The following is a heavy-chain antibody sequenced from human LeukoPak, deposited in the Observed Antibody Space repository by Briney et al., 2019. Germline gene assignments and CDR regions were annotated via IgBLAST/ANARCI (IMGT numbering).Heavy chain of an antibody. J-gene: IGHJ5*02. CDR1: GFTFSNAW. CDR3: ARVQAAAGIEFRFDP. V-gene: IGHV3-74*01. D-gene: IGHD6-13*01. Sequence: PEGSLRLSCAASGFTFSNAWMHWVRQAPGKGLVWVSRINSDGSSTSYADSVKGRFTISRDNAKNTLYLQMNSLRAEDTAVYYCARVQAAAGIEFRFDPWGQGTLVTVSS. CDR2: INSDGSST.